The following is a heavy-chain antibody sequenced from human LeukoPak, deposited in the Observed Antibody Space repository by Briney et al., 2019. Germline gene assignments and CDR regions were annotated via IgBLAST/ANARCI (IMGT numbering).Heavy chain of an antibody. J-gene: IGHJ4*02. CDR2: TYYRSKWYN. CDR1: GDSVSSNSAA. D-gene: IGHD2-15*01. Sequence: SQTLSLTCAISGDSVSSNSAAWNWVRQSPSRGLEWLGRTYYRSKWYNDYAVSVKSRITINPDTSKNQFSLQLNSVTPEDTAVYYCARDGKGYCSGGSCYDYWGQGTLVTVSS. V-gene: IGHV6-1*01. CDR3: ARDGKGYCSGGSCYDY.